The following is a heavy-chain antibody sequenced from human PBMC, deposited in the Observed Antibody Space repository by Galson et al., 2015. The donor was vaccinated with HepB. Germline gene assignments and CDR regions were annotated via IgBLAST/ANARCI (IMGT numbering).Heavy chain of an antibody. Sequence: SLRLSCAASGFTFSDYHMTCARQAPGKGLEWVSYFSYRSRYKTYADSVKGRHTISRDNAKNSLYLQMNSLRAEDTAVYYCARVQIAVAGRAFDIWGQGTVVTVSP. J-gene: IGHJ3*02. CDR3: ARVQIAVAGRAFDI. V-gene: IGHV3-11*03. D-gene: IGHD6-19*01. CDR2: FSYRSRYK. CDR1: GFTFSDYH.